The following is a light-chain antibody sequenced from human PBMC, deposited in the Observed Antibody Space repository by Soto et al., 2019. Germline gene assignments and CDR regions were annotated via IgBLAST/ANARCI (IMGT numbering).Light chain of an antibody. CDR1: QSVSSY. Sequence: EIVLTQSPATLSLSPGERATLSCRASQSVSSYLAWYQQKPGQAPRLLIYDASTRATGIPARFSGSGSGTDLSLTISSLEPEDFAVYYCQQRSNWPLTFGPGTKVDIK. CDR2: DAS. J-gene: IGKJ3*01. V-gene: IGKV3-11*01. CDR3: QQRSNWPLT.